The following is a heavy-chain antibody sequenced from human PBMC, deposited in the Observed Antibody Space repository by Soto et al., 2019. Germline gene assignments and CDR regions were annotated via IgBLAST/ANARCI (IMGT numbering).Heavy chain of an antibody. V-gene: IGHV3-30-3*01. CDR2: VPYAGSTN. CDR3: ARDRGYSYGFDH. Sequence: QVQLVESGGGVVQPGTSLRLSCAASGFTFSSYAMHWVRQAPGKGLEWVAVVPYAGSTNYYGDSVKGRFTISRDNSKNTLYLQMNSLRAEDTAVYYCARDRGYSYGFDHWGQGTLVTVSS. D-gene: IGHD5-18*01. CDR1: GFTFSSYA. J-gene: IGHJ4*02.